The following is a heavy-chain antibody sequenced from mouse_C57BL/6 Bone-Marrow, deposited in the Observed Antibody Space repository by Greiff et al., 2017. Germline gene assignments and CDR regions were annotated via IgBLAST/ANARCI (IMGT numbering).Heavy chain of an antibody. D-gene: IGHD2-3*01. CDR1: GYTFTSYW. CDR2: IHPNSGST. V-gene: IGHV1-64*01. Sequence: VQLQQSGAELVKPGASVKLSCKASGYTFTSYWMHWVKQRPGQGLEWIGMIHPNSGSTKYNEKFKSKATLTVDKSSSTAYMQLSSLTSEDSAVYYCARWLLFYYAMDYWGQGTSVTVSS. CDR3: ARWLLFYYAMDY. J-gene: IGHJ4*01.